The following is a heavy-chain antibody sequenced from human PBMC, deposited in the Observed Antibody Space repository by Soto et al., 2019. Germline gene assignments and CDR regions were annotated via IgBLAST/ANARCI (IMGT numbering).Heavy chain of an antibody. V-gene: IGHV1-69*06. J-gene: IGHJ3*02. CDR3: ARLILGDCSSASCYLGRAFDI. D-gene: IGHD2-2*01. CDR2: IIPIFGTA. CDR1: GGTFSSYA. Sequence: QVQLVQSGAEVKKPGSSVKVSCKASGGTFSSYAISWVRQAPGQGLEWMGGIIPIFGTANYAQKFQGRVTITADKSTSTAYMELSNLRTEDTAGYYCARLILGDCSSASCYLGRAFDIWGQGTMVTVSS.